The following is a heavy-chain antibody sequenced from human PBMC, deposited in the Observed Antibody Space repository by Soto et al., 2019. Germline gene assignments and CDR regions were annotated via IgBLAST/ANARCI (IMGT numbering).Heavy chain of an antibody. J-gene: IGHJ4*02. D-gene: IGHD1-20*01. CDR2: SKHKANSYAT. Sequence: EVQVVESGGGLVQPGGSLRLSCAASGFTFSDHYMDWVRQAPGKGLEWVGRSKHKANSYATEYAASVKGRFTISRDDSNDSLYLQMNSLKTADTAVYYCATGVTGTFDYWGQGTLLTVSS. CDR3: ATGVTGTFDY. CDR1: GFTFSDHY. V-gene: IGHV3-72*01.